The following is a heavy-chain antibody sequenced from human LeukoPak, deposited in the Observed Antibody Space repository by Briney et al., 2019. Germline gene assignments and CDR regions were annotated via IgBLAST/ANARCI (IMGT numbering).Heavy chain of an antibody. CDR1: GGSFSGYY. J-gene: IGHJ5*02. CDR2: INHSGST. CDR3: ARFGVVVPAARGNWFDP. V-gene: IGHV4-34*01. D-gene: IGHD2-2*01. Sequence: SETLSLTCAVYGGSFSGYYWCWIRQPPGKGLEWIGEINHSGSTNYNPSLKSRVTISVDTSKNQFSLKLSSVTAADTAVYYCARFGVVVPAARGNWFDPWGQGTLVTVFS.